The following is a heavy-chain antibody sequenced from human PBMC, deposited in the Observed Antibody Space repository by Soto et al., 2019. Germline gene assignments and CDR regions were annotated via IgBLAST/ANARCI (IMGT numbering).Heavy chain of an antibody. Sequence: GASVKVSCKVSGYTLTELSMHWVRQAPGKGLEWMGGFDPEDGETIYAQKFQGRVTMTENTSTDTAYMELSSLRSEDTAVYYCATANSGWPYFDYWGQGTLVTVSS. J-gene: IGHJ4*02. CDR2: FDPEDGET. CDR3: ATANSGWPYFDY. CDR1: GYTLTELS. V-gene: IGHV1-24*01. D-gene: IGHD6-19*01.